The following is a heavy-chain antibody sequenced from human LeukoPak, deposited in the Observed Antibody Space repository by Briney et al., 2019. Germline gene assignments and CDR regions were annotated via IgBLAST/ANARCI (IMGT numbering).Heavy chain of an antibody. V-gene: IGHV1-69*02. CDR2: IIPILGIA. J-gene: IGHJ4*02. D-gene: IGHD3-10*01. Sequence: SVKVSCRASGGTFSSYTISWVRQAPGQGLEWMGRIIPILGIANYAQKFQGRVTITADKSTSTAYMELSSLRSEDTAVYYCARFDYGSGSYDDYWGQGTLVTVSS. CDR3: ARFDYGSGSYDDY. CDR1: GGTFSSYT.